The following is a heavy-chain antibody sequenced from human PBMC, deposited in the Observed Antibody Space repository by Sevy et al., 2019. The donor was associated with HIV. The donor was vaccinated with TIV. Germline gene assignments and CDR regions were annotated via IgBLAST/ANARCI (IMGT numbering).Heavy chain of an antibody. J-gene: IGHJ4*02. CDR2: ISGSGGST. CDR1: GFTFSSYA. V-gene: IGHV3-23*01. Sequence: GGSLRLSCAASGFTFSSYAMSWVRQAPGKRLEWVSAISGSGGSTYYADSVKGRFTISRDNSKNTLYLQMNSLRAEDTAVYYCAKDQVTIFGVVMDSVGELGPPFDYWGQGTLVTVSS. CDR3: AKDQVTIFGVVMDSVGELGPPFDY. D-gene: IGHD3-3*01.